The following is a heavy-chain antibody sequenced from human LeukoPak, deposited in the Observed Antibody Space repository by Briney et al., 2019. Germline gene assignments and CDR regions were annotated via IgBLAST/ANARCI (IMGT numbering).Heavy chain of an antibody. CDR3: ASFPHCSSTSCYRDY. CDR2: VDHTGST. D-gene: IGHD2-2*02. CDR1: DDSITMYY. Sequence: TPSETLSLTCTVSDDSITMYYWTWIRQPPGKGLEWIGYVDHTGSTKFNPSLNGRVSISRDTSNNFFSLRLRSVTAADTAVYYCASFPHCSSTSCYRDYWGQGTLVTVSS. V-gene: IGHV4-59*12. J-gene: IGHJ4*02.